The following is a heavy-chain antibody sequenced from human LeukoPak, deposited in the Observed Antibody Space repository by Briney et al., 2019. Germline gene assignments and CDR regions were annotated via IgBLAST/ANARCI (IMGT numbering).Heavy chain of an antibody. CDR3: ARGDVFSGDH. J-gene: IGHJ4*02. CDR1: GFTFSNFG. Sequence: GGSLRLSCAVSGFTFSNFGMSWVRQAPGRGLEWVANIHPEGNEKYHAESVKGRFTISRDNAKNSLFLQMNGLRVEDTAVYYCARGDVFSGDHWGQGTLVTVSS. CDR2: IHPEGNEK. V-gene: IGHV3-7*04.